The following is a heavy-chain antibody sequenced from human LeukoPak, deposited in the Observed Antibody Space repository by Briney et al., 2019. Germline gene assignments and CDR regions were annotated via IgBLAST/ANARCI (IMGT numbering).Heavy chain of an antibody. Sequence: ASVEVSCKASGYTLTSYDINLVRQATGQGLEWMGWMNPNSGNTGYAQKFQGRVTMTRNTSISTAYMELSSLRSEDTAVYYCARGGPKQLGVPEYYMDVWGKGTTVTVSS. CDR3: ARGGPKQLGVPEYYMDV. CDR2: MNPNSGNT. CDR1: GYTLTSYD. V-gene: IGHV1-8*01. D-gene: IGHD6-6*01. J-gene: IGHJ6*03.